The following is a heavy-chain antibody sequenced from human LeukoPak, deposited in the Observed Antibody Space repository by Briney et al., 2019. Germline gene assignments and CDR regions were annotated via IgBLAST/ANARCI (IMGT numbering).Heavy chain of an antibody. J-gene: IGHJ6*02. V-gene: IGHV3-7*03. CDR2: IKQDGSKK. CDR3: AKGRDGSSWYYYYYGMDV. D-gene: IGHD6-13*01. CDR1: GFPFSSYW. Sequence: GGSLRLSCVASGFPFSSYWMTWVRQAPGKGLEWVANIKQDGSKKSYVDSVKGRFTISRDNSKNTLYLQMNSLRAEDTAVYYCAKGRDGSSWYYYYYGMDVWGQGTTVTVSS.